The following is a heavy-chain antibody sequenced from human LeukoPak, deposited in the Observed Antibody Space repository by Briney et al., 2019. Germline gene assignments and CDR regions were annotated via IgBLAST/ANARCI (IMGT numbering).Heavy chain of an antibody. J-gene: IGHJ5*02. CDR3: ARGGIWFGELLSADWFDP. V-gene: IGHV4-34*01. D-gene: IGHD3-10*01. CDR1: GGSISSYY. Sequence: SETLSLTCTVSGGSISSYYWSWIRQPPGKGLEWIGEINHSGSTNYNPSLKSRVTISVDTSKNQFSLKLSSVTAADTAVYYCARGGIWFGELLSADWFDPWGQGTLVTVSS. CDR2: INHSGST.